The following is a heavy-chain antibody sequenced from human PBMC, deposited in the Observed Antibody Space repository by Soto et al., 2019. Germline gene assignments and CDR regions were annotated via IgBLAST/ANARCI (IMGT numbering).Heavy chain of an antibody. CDR1: GFTFSSYS. CDR2: ISSSSSTI. Sequence: EVQLVESGGGLVQPGGSLRLSCAASGFTFSSYSMNLVRQAPGKGLEWVSYISSSSSTIYYADSVKGRFTISRDNAKNSLYLQMNSLRDEDTAVYYCARDLGGGWRWYYFDYWGQGTLVTVSS. J-gene: IGHJ4*02. V-gene: IGHV3-48*02. D-gene: IGHD6-19*01. CDR3: ARDLGGGWRWYYFDY.